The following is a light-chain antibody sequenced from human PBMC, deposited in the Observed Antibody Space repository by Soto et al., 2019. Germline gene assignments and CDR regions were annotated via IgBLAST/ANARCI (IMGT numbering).Light chain of an antibody. CDR3: SSYAGSNKWGV. CDR2: EVS. V-gene: IGLV2-8*01. CDR1: SSDVGGYNY. Sequence: QSALTQPPSASGSPGQSVTISCTGTSSDVGGYNYVSWYQQHPGKAPKLMIYEVSKRPSGVPDRFSGSKSGNTASLTVSGLQAEEEADYYCSSYAGSNKWGVLGTGTKITVL. J-gene: IGLJ1*01.